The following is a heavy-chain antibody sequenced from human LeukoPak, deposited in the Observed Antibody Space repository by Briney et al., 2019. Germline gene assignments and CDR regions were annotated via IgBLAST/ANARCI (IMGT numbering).Heavy chain of an antibody. J-gene: IGHJ4*02. CDR1: GFAFSSYT. CDR3: ARTYYYGSGSNDY. D-gene: IGHD3-10*01. CDR2: ISASTNYI. Sequence: PGGSLRPSCAASGFAFSSYTMNWVRQPPGKGLEWVSSISASTNYIYFADSVKGRFTISRDNAKNSLYLHMNRLRPEDTAVYYCARTYYYGSGSNDYWGQETLVTVSS. V-gene: IGHV3-21*01.